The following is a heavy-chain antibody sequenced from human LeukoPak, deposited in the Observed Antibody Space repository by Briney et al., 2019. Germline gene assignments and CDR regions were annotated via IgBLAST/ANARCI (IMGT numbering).Heavy chain of an antibody. CDR1: GFTFSSYA. D-gene: IGHD3-10*01. Sequence: GGSLRLSCAASGFTFSSYAMSWVRQAPGKGLEWVSAISGSGGSTYYADSVKGRFTISRDNSKNTLYLQMNSLRAEDTAVYYCAKESSLPQDYGSGSYDYWGQGTLVTVSS. CDR2: ISGSGGST. CDR3: AKESSLPQDYGSGSYDY. V-gene: IGHV3-23*01. J-gene: IGHJ4*02.